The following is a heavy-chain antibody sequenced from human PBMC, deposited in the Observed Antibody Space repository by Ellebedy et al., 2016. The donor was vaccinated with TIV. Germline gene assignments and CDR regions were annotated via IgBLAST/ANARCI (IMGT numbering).Heavy chain of an antibody. CDR2: IWYDGSNK. Sequence: GESLKISCAASGFTFSSYGMHWVRQAPGKGLEWVAVIWYDGSNKYYADSVKGRFTISRDNSKNTLYLQMNSLRAEDTAVYYCARDRPFEGHDYWGQGTLVTVSS. V-gene: IGHV3-33*08. CDR3: ARDRPFEGHDY. J-gene: IGHJ4*02. CDR1: GFTFSSYG. D-gene: IGHD3-9*01.